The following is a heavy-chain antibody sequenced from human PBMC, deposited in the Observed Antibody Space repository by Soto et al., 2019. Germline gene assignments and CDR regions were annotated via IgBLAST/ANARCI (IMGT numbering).Heavy chain of an antibody. Sequence: PSETLSLTCTVSGGSISSGGYYWSWIRQHPGKGLEWIGYIYYSGSTYYNPSLKSRVTISVDTSKNQFSLKLSSVTAADTAVYYCARIGILTGYYRAMDYWGQGTLVTVSS. CDR2: IYYSGST. J-gene: IGHJ4*02. D-gene: IGHD3-9*01. CDR1: GGSISSGGYY. CDR3: ARIGILTGYYRAMDY. V-gene: IGHV4-31*03.